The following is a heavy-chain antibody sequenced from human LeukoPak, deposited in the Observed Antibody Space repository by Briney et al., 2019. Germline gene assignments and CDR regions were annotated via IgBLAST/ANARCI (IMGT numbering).Heavy chain of an antibody. Sequence: KPSETLSLTCAVYGGSFSGYYWSWLRQPPGKALEWIGYIYTSGSTNYNPSLKSRVTISLDTYKNQFSLKLSSVTAADTAVYYCARAGSGTYYKGFDYWGQGTLVTVSS. CDR3: ARAGSGTYYKGFDY. V-gene: IGHV4-4*08. D-gene: IGHD3-10*01. CDR1: GGSFSGYY. J-gene: IGHJ4*02. CDR2: IYTSGST.